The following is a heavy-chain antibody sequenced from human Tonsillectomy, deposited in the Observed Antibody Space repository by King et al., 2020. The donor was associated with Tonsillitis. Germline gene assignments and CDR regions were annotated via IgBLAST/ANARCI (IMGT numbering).Heavy chain of an antibody. CDR1: GFTFNSYW. CDR2: INSDGSST. J-gene: IGHJ4*02. D-gene: IGHD5-18*01. Sequence: VQLVESGGGLVQPGGSLRLSCAASGFTFNSYWMHWVRQAPGKGLMWVSRINSDGSSTTYADSVKGRFTISRDNAKNTLYLQMNGLRAEDTAVYYCARVRTAMVDAFDYWGQGTLVTVSS. V-gene: IGHV3-74*01. CDR3: ARVRTAMVDAFDY.